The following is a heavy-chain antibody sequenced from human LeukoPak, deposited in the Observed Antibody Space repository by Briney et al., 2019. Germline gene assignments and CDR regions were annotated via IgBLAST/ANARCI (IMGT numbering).Heavy chain of an antibody. Sequence: GGSLRLSCAASGFTFSSYGMNWVRQAPGKGLEWVSSISSSSSYIYYADSVKGRFTISRDNAKNSLYLQMNSLRAEDTAVYYCARDQRYCSSTSCYVGYFDYWGQGTLVTVSS. CDR3: ARDQRYCSSTSCYVGYFDY. D-gene: IGHD2-2*01. CDR2: ISSSSSYI. CDR1: GFTFSSYG. J-gene: IGHJ4*02. V-gene: IGHV3-21*01.